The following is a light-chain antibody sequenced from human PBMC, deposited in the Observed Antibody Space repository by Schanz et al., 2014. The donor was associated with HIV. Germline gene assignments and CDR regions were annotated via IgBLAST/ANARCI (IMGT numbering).Light chain of an antibody. CDR3: CSYAGSSTYV. Sequence: QSVLTQPPSVSGAPGQRVTISCAGGSSNIGAGSAVHWYQQLPGTAPKLLIYDNNYRPSGVPDRFSGSKSGNTASLTVSGLQAEDEADYYCCSYAGSSTYVFGTGTKLTVL. J-gene: IGLJ1*01. CDR1: SSNIGAGSA. V-gene: IGLV1-40*01. CDR2: DNN.